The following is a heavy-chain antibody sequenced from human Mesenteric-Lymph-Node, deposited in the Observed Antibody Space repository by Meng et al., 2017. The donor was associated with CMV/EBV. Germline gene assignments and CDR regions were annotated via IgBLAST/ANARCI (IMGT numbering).Heavy chain of an antibody. CDR2: ISRSGTTL. J-gene: IGHJ4*02. D-gene: IGHD1-14*01. Sequence: GGSLRLSCAASGFTFDDYAMHWVRQAPGKGLEWVSYISRSGTTLYYGDSVKGRINISRDNAKNSLYLQMNSLRVEDTAVYYCARGGVLHDRPDLSFFDYWGQGTVVTVSS. CDR3: ARGGVLHDRPDLSFFDY. V-gene: IGHV3-48*03. CDR1: GFTFDDYA.